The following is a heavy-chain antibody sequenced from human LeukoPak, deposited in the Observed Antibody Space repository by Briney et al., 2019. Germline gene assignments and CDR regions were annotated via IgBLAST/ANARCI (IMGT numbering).Heavy chain of an antibody. Sequence: GASVKVSCKASGYTFTSYDINWVRQATGQGLEWMGWMNPNSGNTGYAQKFQGRVTMTRNTSISTTYMELSSLRSEDTAVYYCARDPASSTSDLRVWFDPWGQGTLVTVSS. D-gene: IGHD2-2*01. J-gene: IGHJ5*02. V-gene: IGHV1-8*01. CDR1: GYTFTSYD. CDR2: MNPNSGNT. CDR3: ARDPASSTSDLRVWFDP.